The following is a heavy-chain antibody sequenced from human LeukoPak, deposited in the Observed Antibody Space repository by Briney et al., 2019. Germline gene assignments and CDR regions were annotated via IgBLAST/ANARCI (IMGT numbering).Heavy chain of an antibody. D-gene: IGHD6-13*01. Sequence: GGSLRLSYVASGFTFNTYSMHWVRQAPGKGLEWVAVLSFDGDEKHYADSVKGRFTISRDNSKNTLYLQMNSLRAEDAAVYYCARDRVPSSSWWEDYYYGMDVWGQGTTVTVSS. CDR2: LSFDGDEK. CDR3: ARDRVPSSSWWEDYYYGMDV. V-gene: IGHV3-30*14. CDR1: GFTFNTYS. J-gene: IGHJ6*02.